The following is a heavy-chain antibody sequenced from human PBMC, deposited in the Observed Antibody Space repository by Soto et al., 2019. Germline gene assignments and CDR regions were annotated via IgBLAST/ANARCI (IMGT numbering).Heavy chain of an antibody. CDR3: ARDHDSSSWYGAFDI. D-gene: IGHD6-13*01. CDR1: GFTVSSNY. CDR2: IYSGSST. V-gene: IGHV3-53*01. Sequence: GGSLRLSCAASGFTVSSNYMSWVRQAPGKGLEWVSVIYSGSSTYYADSVKGRFTISRDNSKNTLYLQMNSLRAEDTAVYYCARDHDSSSWYGAFDIWGQGTMVTVSS. J-gene: IGHJ3*02.